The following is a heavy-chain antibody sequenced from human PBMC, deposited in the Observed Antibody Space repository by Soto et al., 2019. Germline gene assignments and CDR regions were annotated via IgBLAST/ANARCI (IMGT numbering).Heavy chain of an antibody. Sequence: QLQLQESGPGLVKPSETLSLTCTVSGGSISSSSYYWGWIRQPPGKGLEWIGSIYYSGSTYYNPSLKSRVTISVDTSKNQFSLKLSSVTAADTAVYYCARRGDGSGSYYNWFDPWGQGTLVTVSS. J-gene: IGHJ5*02. V-gene: IGHV4-39*01. D-gene: IGHD3-10*01. CDR2: IYYSGST. CDR1: GGSISSSSYY. CDR3: ARRGDGSGSYYNWFDP.